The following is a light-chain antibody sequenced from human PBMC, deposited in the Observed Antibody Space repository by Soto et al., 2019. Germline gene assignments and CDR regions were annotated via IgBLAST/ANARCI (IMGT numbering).Light chain of an antibody. Sequence: EIVLTQSPGTLSLSPGERATLSCRASQSVRSSYLSWYQQKPGQAPRLLIYAAFRRATGIPDRFSGSGSANVITLTINILAHEDFAVYYCQRYGTSFTFGPGTKVDIK. CDR1: QSVRSSY. CDR3: QRYGTSFT. V-gene: IGKV3-20*01. J-gene: IGKJ3*01. CDR2: AAF.